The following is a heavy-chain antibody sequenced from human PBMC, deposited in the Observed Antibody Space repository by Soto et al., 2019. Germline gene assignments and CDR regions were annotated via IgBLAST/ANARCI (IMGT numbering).Heavy chain of an antibody. D-gene: IGHD6-19*01. V-gene: IGHV3-23*05. J-gene: IGHJ4*02. CDR1: GFTFSNND. CDR3: AKNSGWLTA. CDR2: IDGTSTFS. Sequence: GGSLRLSCVASGFTFSNNDMTWVRQAPGKGLEWVSTIDGTSTFSNYADSVEGRFTISRDNSRNTVYLQMNSLRADDTAVYYCAKNSGWLTAGGQGTLVTVS.